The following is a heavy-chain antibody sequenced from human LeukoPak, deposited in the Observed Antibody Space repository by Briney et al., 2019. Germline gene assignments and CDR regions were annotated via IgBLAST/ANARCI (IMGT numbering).Heavy chain of an antibody. J-gene: IGHJ6*03. V-gene: IGHV1-69*13. CDR3: ARGVPKTSYYYYYMDV. D-gene: IGHD4-11*01. Sequence: GASVKVSCKASGGTFSSYAISWVRQAPGQGLEWMGGIIPIFGTANYAQKFQGRVTITADESTSTAYMELSSLRSEDTAVYYCARGVPKTSYYYYYMDVWGKGTTVTVSS. CDR2: IIPIFGTA. CDR1: GGTFSSYA.